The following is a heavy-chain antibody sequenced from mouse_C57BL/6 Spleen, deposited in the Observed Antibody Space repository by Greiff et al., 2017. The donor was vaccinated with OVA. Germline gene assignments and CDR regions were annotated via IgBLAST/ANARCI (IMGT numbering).Heavy chain of an antibody. CDR1: GYTFTSYW. J-gene: IGHJ2*01. CDR3: ARRGNYYGSSYEDD. Sequence: QVQLQQPGAELVKPGASVKLSCKASGYTFTSYWMQWVKQRPGQGLEWIGEIDPSDSYTNYNQKFKGKATLTVDTSSSTAYMQLSSLTSEDSAVYYGARRGNYYGSSYEDDWGQGTTLTVSS. CDR2: IDPSDSYT. D-gene: IGHD1-1*01. V-gene: IGHV1-50*01.